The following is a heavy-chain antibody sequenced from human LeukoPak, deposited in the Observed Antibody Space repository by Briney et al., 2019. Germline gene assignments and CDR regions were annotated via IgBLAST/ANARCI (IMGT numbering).Heavy chain of an antibody. CDR3: AKYTWIHLWLPIDY. V-gene: IGHV3-23*01. CDR1: GFIFTSYA. J-gene: IGHJ4*02. D-gene: IGHD5-18*01. CDR2: ISSSGGST. Sequence: GGSLRLSCAASGFIFTSYAMSWVCQAPGKGLEWVSAISSSGGSTYYADSVKGRFTISRDNSKNTLYLQMNSLRAEDTAIYYCAKYTWIHLWLPIDYWGQGTLVTVSS.